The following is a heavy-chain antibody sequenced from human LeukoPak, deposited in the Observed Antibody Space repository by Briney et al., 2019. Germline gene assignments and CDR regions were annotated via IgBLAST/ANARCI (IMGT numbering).Heavy chain of an antibody. V-gene: IGHV3-23*01. J-gene: IGHJ3*01. Sequence: GGSLRLSCATSGFTFNNNAMSWVRQAPGKGLEWVSAINGGGDATEYADSVKGRFTISRDNSKDTLYLQMNSLRPDGTAVYYCSKCAASCLSNAFDGWGQGTLLTVSS. CDR2: INGGGDAT. D-gene: IGHD2-2*01. CDR3: SKCAASCLSNAFDG. CDR1: GFTFNNNA.